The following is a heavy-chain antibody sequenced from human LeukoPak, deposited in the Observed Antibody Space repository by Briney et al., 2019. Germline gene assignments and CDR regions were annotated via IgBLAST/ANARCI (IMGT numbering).Heavy chain of an antibody. CDR2: ISYDGSNK. Sequence: GGSLRLSCAASGFTFSSYAMHWVRQAPGKGLEWVAVISYDGSNKYYADSVKGRFTISRDNSKNTLYLQMSSLRAEDTAVYYCAREQGNYGMDVWGQGTLVTVSS. V-gene: IGHV3-30-3*01. J-gene: IGHJ6*02. CDR3: AREQGNYGMDV. CDR1: GFTFSSYA.